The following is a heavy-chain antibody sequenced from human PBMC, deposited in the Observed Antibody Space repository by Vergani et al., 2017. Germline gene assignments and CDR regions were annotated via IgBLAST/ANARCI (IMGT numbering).Heavy chain of an antibody. CDR2: ISGSGGST. V-gene: IGHV3-23*01. D-gene: IGHD2-2*01. CDR1: GFTFSSYA. J-gene: IGHJ4*02. CDR3: AKDPDQPRGDRAYYFDY. Sequence: EVQLLESGGGLVQPGGSLRLSCAASGFTFSSYAMSWVRQAPGKGLEWVSTISGSGGSTYYTDSVKGRFTISRDNSKNTLYLQMNSLRAEDTAVYYCAKDPDQPRGDRAYYFDYWGQGTLVTVSS.